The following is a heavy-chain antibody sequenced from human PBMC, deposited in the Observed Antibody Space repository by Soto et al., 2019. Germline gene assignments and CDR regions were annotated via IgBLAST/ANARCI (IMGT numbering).Heavy chain of an antibody. CDR3: ARMKYGGYGAGLTDY. V-gene: IGHV3-11*03. CDR1: GFTFSDYY. D-gene: IGHD5-12*01. Sequence: GGSLRLSCAASGFTFSDYYMSWIRQAPGKGLEWVSYISSSSSYTNYADSVKGRFTISRDNAKNSLYLQMNSLRAEDTAVYYCARMKYGGYGAGLTDYWGQGTLVTVSS. CDR2: ISSSSSYT. J-gene: IGHJ4*02.